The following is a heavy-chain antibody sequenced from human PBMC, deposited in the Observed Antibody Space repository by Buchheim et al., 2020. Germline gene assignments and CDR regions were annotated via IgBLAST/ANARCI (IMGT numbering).Heavy chain of an antibody. J-gene: IGHJ4*02. D-gene: IGHD4-11*01. CDR3: AKDASNSFDY. Sequence: QVQLVESGGGVVQPGRSLRLSCAASGFTFSSGGMHWVRQAPGQGLEWVAVILYDGGSEYYADSVKGRFTIARVNSTNTLYLQMTSLRAEDTAVYYCAKDASNSFDYWGQGTL. V-gene: IGHV3-30*18. CDR1: GFTFSSGG. CDR2: ILYDGGSE.